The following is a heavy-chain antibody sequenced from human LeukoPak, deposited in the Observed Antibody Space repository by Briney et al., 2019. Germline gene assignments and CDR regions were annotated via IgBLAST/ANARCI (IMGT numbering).Heavy chain of an antibody. V-gene: IGHV3-48*01. CDR2: ISSSSSTI. CDR1: GFTFSSYS. CDR3: ARGTGYCSGGSCGSY. D-gene: IGHD2-15*01. Sequence: PGGSLRLSCAASGFTFSSYSMNWVRQAPGKGVEWVSYISSSSSTIYYADSVKGRFTISRDNAKNSLYLQMNSLRAEDTAVYYCARGTGYCSGGSCGSYWGQGTLVTVSS. J-gene: IGHJ4*02.